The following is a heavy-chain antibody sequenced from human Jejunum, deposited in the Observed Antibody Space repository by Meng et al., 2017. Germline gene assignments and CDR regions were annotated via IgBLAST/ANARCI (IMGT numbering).Heavy chain of an antibody. Sequence: GSLRLSCSVSGFSFSIGYYWGWIRQPPGKGLEWIGSVSHNGGTYHNPSLESRVTISLDTSKNQFSLKLTSVTAADTAMYFCTKLDPHVFDIWGQGTMVTVSS. CDR3: TKLDPHVFDI. V-gene: IGHV4-38-2*02. CDR1: GFSFSIGYY. CDR2: VSHNGGT. J-gene: IGHJ3*02.